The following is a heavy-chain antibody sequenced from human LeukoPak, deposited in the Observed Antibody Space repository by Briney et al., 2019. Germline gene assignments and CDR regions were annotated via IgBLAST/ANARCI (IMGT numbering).Heavy chain of an antibody. J-gene: IGHJ4*02. D-gene: IGHD3-9*01. CDR2: IIPIFGTA. V-gene: IGHV1-69*13. CDR3: ALQPRYFDWFLV. CDR1: GGTFSSCA. Sequence: SVKVSCKASGGTFSSCAINWVRQAPGQGLEWMGGIIPIFGTANYAQKFQGRVTITADESTSTAYMELCSLRSEDMAVYYCALQPRYFDWFLVWGQGTLVTVPS.